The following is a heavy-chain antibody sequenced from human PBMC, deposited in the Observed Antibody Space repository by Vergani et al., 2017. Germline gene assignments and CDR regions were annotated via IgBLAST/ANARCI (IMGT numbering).Heavy chain of an antibody. D-gene: IGHD1-1*01. V-gene: IGHV1-69*02. Sequence: QVQLVQSGAEVKKPGSSVKVSCKASGGPFSSYTISWVRQAPGKGLEWMAWIRPYTGHTIYAQKFQDRVTMTADTSTNTAYMELRSLRSDDTAVYFCARVAPSNSEVTPTAFDVWGQGTMVTVSS. CDR3: ARVAPSNSEVTPTAFDV. J-gene: IGHJ3*01. CDR2: IRPYTGHT. CDR1: GGPFSSYT.